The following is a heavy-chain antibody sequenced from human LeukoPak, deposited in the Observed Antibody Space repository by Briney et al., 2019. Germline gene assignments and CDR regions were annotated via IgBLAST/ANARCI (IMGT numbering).Heavy chain of an antibody. V-gene: IGHV3-23*01. D-gene: IGHD3-10*01. CDR1: GFTFSSYA. Sequence: GGSLRLSCAASGFTFSSYAMSWVRQAPGKGLEWVSAISGSGGSTYYADSVKGRFTISRDNSKNTLYLQMNSLRAEDTAVYYCAKDWRSYYGSGSYYRASENWFDPWGQGTLVTVSS. CDR3: AKDWRSYYGSGSYYRASENWFDP. CDR2: ISGSGGST. J-gene: IGHJ5*02.